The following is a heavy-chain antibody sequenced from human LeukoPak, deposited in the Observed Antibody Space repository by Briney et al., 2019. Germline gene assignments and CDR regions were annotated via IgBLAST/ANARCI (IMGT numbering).Heavy chain of an antibody. CDR2: MNPNSGNT. Sequence: ASVKVSCKASGYTFTSYDINWVRQATGQGLEWMGWMNPNSGNTGYAQKFQGRVTMTRNTSISTAYMELSSLRSEDTAVNYCARVPSYYDFWSGYYSTRYNWFDPWGQGTLVTVSS. CDR1: GYTFTSYD. J-gene: IGHJ5*02. D-gene: IGHD3-3*01. CDR3: ARVPSYYDFWSGYYSTRYNWFDP. V-gene: IGHV1-8*01.